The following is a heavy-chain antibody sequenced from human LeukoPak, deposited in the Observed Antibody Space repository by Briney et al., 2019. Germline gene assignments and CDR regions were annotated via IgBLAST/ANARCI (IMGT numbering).Heavy chain of an antibody. D-gene: IGHD5-18*01. CDR2: IRSKTYGGTT. Sequence: GGSLRLSCTVSGFTFGDHAMSWVRQAPGKGLEWVGFIRSKTYGGTTEYAVSVKGRFIISRDDSTSIAYPQMNSLKTEDTAVYYCTRGPIQLWLYHGMDVWGQGTTVTVSS. CDR1: GFTFGDHA. CDR3: TRGPIQLWLYHGMDV. V-gene: IGHV3-49*04. J-gene: IGHJ6*02.